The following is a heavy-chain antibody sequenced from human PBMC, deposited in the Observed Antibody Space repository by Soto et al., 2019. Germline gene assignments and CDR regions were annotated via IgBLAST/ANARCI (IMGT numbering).Heavy chain of an antibody. V-gene: IGHV4-31*03. CDR2: IYYSGAT. J-gene: IGHJ4*02. CDR1: GDSMNNYDHF. CDR3: SNTTGAYAYNSLD. D-gene: IGHD3-16*01. Sequence: TPALTCTVYGDSMNNYDHFWTWVRQKPGDGLAWIGYIYYSGATSYSRSLKPRVSISLHKSQNYFSLALSSVTAADMAVYYFSNTTGAYAYNSLDWGQGSLVTVAS.